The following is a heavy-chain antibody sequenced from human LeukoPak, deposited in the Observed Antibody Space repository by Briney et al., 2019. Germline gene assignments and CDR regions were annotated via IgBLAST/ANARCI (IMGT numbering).Heavy chain of an antibody. CDR2: ISGSGSST. V-gene: IGHV3-23*01. D-gene: IGHD1/OR15-1a*01. CDR3: ARDGETARTADY. J-gene: IGHJ4*02. CDR1: GFTFSSYA. Sequence: GSLRLSCAASGFTFSSYAMIWVRQLPGKGLEGLEWVSSISGSGSSTYYADSVKGRFTVSRDNSKNTLYLQMDSLRAEDTAAYYCARDGETARTADYWGQGTLVTVSS.